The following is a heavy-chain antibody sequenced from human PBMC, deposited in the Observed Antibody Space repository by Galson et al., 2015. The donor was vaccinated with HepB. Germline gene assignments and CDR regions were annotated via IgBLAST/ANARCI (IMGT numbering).Heavy chain of an antibody. CDR1: GFTFRSYG. J-gene: IGHJ6*03. V-gene: IGHV3-30*18. CDR2: ISFDGKNK. D-gene: IGHD6-6*01. CDR3: AKEGRTSIAARLCFLDYYFLDV. Sequence: SLRLSCAASGFTFRSYGMHWVRQAPGKGLEWVAGISFDGKNKYYEDSVKGRLTVSRDDSKNTFYLHLSSLRSEDTAVYYCAKEGRTSIAARLCFLDYYFLDVWGKGTTVTVPS.